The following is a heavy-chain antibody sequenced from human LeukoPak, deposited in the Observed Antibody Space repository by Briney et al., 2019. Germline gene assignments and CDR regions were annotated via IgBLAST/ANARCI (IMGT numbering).Heavy chain of an antibody. CDR3: ARDYSSVGYFDL. J-gene: IGHJ2*01. D-gene: IGHD2-15*01. CDR2: ISAYNGNT. CDR1: GYTFTSYD. V-gene: IGHV1-18*01. Sequence: ASVKVSCKASGYTFTSYDINWVRQAPGQGLEWMGWISAYNGNTNYAQKLQGRVTMTTDTSTSTAYMELRSLRSDDTAVYYCARDYSSVGYFDLWGRGTLVTVSS.